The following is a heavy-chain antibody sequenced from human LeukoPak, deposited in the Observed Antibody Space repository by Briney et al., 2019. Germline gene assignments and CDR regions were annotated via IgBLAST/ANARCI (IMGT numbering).Heavy chain of an antibody. Sequence: PGGSLRLSCAASGFTFGIYAVSWVRQAPGKGLEWVAVISYDGSNKYYADSVKGRFTISRDNSKNTLYLQMNSLRAEDTAVYYCAKDLVRDCSGGSCYGIDYWGQGTLVTVSS. CDR2: ISYDGSNK. D-gene: IGHD2-15*01. J-gene: IGHJ4*02. CDR1: GFTFGIYA. CDR3: AKDLVRDCSGGSCYGIDY. V-gene: IGHV3-30*18.